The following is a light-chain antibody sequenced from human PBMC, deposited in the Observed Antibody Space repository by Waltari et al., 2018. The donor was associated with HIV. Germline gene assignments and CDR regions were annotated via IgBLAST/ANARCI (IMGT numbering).Light chain of an antibody. CDR2: KAS. CDR3: QQYKVLELT. J-gene: IGKJ4*01. V-gene: IGKV1-5*03. CDR1: QSINSW. Sequence: DIQMTQSPSTLSESVGDRVTITCRASQSINSWLARYQQRPGKAPKLLIYKASSLESGVPSRFSGSGSGTEFTLTISSLQPDDFATYYCQQYKVLELTFGGGTKVEIK.